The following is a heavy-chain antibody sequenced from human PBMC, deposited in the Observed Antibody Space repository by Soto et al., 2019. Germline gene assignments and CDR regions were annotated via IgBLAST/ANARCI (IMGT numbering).Heavy chain of an antibody. J-gene: IGHJ4*02. CDR1: GFTFTSYG. V-gene: IGHV1-18*01. CDR2: VSAYNGNT. D-gene: IGHD6-13*01. CDR3: SGGGSSWQSHEDY. Sequence: QVQLVQSGAEVKKPGASMKVSCKASGFTFTSYGISWVRQAPGQGLEWMGWVSAYNGNTHYAQKHQGRVTMTPDKSTTTAYMELRSLRSHDTAVYYCSGGGSSWQSHEDYWGQGTLVTVSS.